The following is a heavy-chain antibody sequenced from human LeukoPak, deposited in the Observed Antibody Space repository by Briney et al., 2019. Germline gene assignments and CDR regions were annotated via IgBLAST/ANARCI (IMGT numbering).Heavy chain of an antibody. CDR1: GFTQSLYG. J-gene: IGHJ3*02. CDR2: ISYDGSNI. CDR3: AKQIHTAVVTRDAFDI. V-gene: IGHV3-30*18. Sequence: GGSLRLSCAASGFTQSLYGIHWVRQAPGKGREGVAVISYDGSNIYYADSVKGRFTLSRDNSKKTLYLQMNSLRAEDTAVYYCAKQIHTAVVTRDAFDIWGQGTMVTVSS. D-gene: IGHD4-23*01.